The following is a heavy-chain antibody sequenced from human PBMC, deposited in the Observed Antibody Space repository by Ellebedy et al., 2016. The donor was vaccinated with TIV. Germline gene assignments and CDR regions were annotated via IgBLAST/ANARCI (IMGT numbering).Heavy chain of an antibody. CDR2: ISWNSGSI. CDR1: GFTFDDYA. V-gene: IGHV3-9*01. CDR3: AKAPADKYSSGCFDY. Sequence: GGSLRLXXAASGFTFDDYAMFWVRQAPGKGLEWVSGISWNSGSIGYADSVKGRFTISRDNAKNSLYLQMNSLRAEDTALYYCAKAPADKYSSGCFDYWGQGTLVTVSS. J-gene: IGHJ4*02. D-gene: IGHD6-19*01.